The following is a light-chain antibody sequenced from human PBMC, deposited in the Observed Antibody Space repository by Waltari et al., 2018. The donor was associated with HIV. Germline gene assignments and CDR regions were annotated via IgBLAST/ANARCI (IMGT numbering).Light chain of an antibody. CDR2: GNI. J-gene: IGLJ3*02. CDR1: SPTIGANYD. V-gene: IGLV1-40*01. Sequence: QSVLTQPPSVPGAPGQPVTISCTGSSPTIGANYDVHWYQQLPGRAPKVLVYGNIYRPPGVPDRFSGSKFGTSASLAITGLQADDEGYYYCQSYDTRSSGFLVFGGGTKVTVL. CDR3: QSYDTRSSGFLV.